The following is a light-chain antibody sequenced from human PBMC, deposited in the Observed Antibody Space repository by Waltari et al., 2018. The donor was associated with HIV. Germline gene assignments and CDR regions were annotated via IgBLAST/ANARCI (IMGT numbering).Light chain of an antibody. CDR2: GAS. J-gene: IGKJ2*01. CDR1: QSVSSSY. Sequence: EIVLTQSPGTLSLSPGERATLTCRASQSVSSSYLAWYQQKPGQAPRLLIYGASSRAPSIPDRFSGSGSGTDFTLTISRLEPEDFAVYYCQQYGSSPLYTFGQGTKLEIK. V-gene: IGKV3-20*01. CDR3: QQYGSSPLYT.